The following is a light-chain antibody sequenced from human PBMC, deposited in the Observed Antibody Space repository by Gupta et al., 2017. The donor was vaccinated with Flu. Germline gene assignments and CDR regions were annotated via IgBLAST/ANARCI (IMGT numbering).Light chain of an antibody. CDR2: KAS. CDR3: QQYNSYWS. Sequence: VEERVTITCRASQSVSSHLTWYQQKPGKAPTMLIYKASTLENGVPSRFSASGSGTEFTLTISSLQPDDFATYYCQQYNSYWSFGQGAKVEIK. J-gene: IGKJ1*01. CDR1: QSVSSH. V-gene: IGKV1-5*03.